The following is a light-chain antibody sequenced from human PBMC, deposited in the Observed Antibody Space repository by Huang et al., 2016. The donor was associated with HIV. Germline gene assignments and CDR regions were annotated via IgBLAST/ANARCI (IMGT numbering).Light chain of an antibody. V-gene: IGKV3-20*01. Sequence: EIVLTQSPGTLSLSPGERATLSYRASQSVSSSYLAWYQQKPGQAPRLLFYGASSKAAGIPVRLRSSGSETDFTITSSRLEPEDFAVYYCQQYDSSPWTFGQGTKVEIK. CDR2: GAS. J-gene: IGKJ1*01. CDR1: QSVSSSY. CDR3: QQYDSSPWT.